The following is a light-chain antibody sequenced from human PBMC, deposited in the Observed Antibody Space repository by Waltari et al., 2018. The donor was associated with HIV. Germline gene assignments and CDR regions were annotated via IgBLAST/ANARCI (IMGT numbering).Light chain of an antibody. CDR3: QQYDNPPKT. CDR1: QDISNY. V-gene: IGKV1-33*01. CDR2: DAS. J-gene: IGKJ4*01. Sequence: DIQMTQSPSSLSASVGDRVTITCQASQDISNYLNWYQQKPGKAPKLLIYDASNLETGVPSRFSGSGSATEFTFTISSLQPEDIATYYCQQYDNPPKTFGGGTKVEIK.